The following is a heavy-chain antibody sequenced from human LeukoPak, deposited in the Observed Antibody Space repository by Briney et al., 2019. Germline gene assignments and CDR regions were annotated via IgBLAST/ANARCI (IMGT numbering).Heavy chain of an antibody. Sequence: GGSLRLSCAASGFTFSNAWMSWVRQAPGKGLEWVGRIKSKTDGGTTDYAAPVKGRFTISRDDSKNTLYLQMNSLKTEDTAVYYCTTGNPCCSGGSCYDDYYYYYGMDVWGQGTTVTVSS. J-gene: IGHJ6*02. V-gene: IGHV3-15*01. CDR1: GFTFSNAW. D-gene: IGHD2-15*01. CDR2: IKSKTDGGTT. CDR3: TTGNPCCSGGSCYDDYYYYYGMDV.